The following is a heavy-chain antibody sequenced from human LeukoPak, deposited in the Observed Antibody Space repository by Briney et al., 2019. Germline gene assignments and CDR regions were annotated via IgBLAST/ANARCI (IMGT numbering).Heavy chain of an antibody. CDR3: AKGWMDYGMDV. V-gene: IGHV3-30*18. CDR1: GFTFSSYG. D-gene: IGHD2-2*03. CDR2: ISYDGSNK. J-gene: IGHJ6*04. Sequence: GGSLRLSCAASGFTFSSYGTHWVRQAPGKGLEWVAVISYDGSNKYYADSVKGRFTISRDNSKNTLYLQMNSLRAEDTAVYYCAKGWMDYGMDVWGKGTTVTVSS.